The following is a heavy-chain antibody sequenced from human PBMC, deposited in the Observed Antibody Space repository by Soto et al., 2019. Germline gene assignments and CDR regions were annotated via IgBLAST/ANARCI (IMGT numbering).Heavy chain of an antibody. V-gene: IGHV3-21*01. Sequence: GGSVRLSXAASGFTFSSYSMNWVRQAPGKGLEWVSSISSSSSYIYYADSVKGRFTISRDNAKNSLYLQMNSLRAEDTAVYYCARDDFYGYFDYWGQGTLVTVSS. D-gene: IGHD2-21*02. J-gene: IGHJ4*02. CDR2: ISSSSSYI. CDR1: GFTFSSYS. CDR3: ARDDFYGYFDY.